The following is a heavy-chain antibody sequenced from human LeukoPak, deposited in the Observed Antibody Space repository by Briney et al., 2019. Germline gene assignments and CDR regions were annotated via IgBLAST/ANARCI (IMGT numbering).Heavy chain of an antibody. D-gene: IGHD3-10*01. CDR1: GYSISSGYY. J-gene: IGHJ5*02. CDR3: ARPSIAARPGYYGSGSTWFDP. V-gene: IGHV4-38-2*01. Sequence: PSETLSLTCAVSGYSISSGYYWGWIRQPPGKGLEWIGSIYHSGSTYYNPSLKSRVTISVDTSKNQFSLKLSSVTAADTAAYYCARPSIAARPGYYGSGSTWFDPWGQGTLVTVSS. CDR2: IYHSGST.